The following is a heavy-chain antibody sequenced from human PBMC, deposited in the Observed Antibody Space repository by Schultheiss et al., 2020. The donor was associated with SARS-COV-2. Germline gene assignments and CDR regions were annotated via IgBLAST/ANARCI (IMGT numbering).Heavy chain of an antibody. CDR3: AGRSFLDY. J-gene: IGHJ4*02. Sequence: GGSLRLSCAASGFMFSNYSTNWVRLAPGKGLEWVSHISSSATTTSYADSVKGRFTISRDNTKNSLYLQMNSLRAEDTAVYYCAGRSFLDYWSQGTLVTVSS. CDR1: GFMFSNYS. D-gene: IGHD3-10*01. V-gene: IGHV3-48*04. CDR2: ISSSATTT.